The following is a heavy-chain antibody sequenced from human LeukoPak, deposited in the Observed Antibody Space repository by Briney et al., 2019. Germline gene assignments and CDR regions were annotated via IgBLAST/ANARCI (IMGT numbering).Heavy chain of an antibody. Sequence: ASVKVSCKASGYTFSGYYMHWVRQAPGQGLEWMGWINPNSGGTNYAQKFQGRVTMTRDTSISTAYMELSRLRSDDTAVYYCATIGGYYYYGMDVWGQGTTVTVSS. J-gene: IGHJ6*02. D-gene: IGHD1-26*01. CDR1: GYTFSGYY. V-gene: IGHV1-2*02. CDR2: INPNSGGT. CDR3: ATIGGYYYYGMDV.